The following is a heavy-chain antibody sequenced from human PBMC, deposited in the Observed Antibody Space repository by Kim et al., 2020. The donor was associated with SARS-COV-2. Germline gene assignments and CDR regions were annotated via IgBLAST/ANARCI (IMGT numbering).Heavy chain of an antibody. V-gene: IGHV4-61*01. Sequence: SETLSLTCTVSGGSVSSGSYYWSWIRQPPGKGLEWIGYIYYSGSTNYNPSLKSRVTISVDTSKNQFSLKLSSVTAADTAVYYCAREGSGSYYLTRSFDYWGQGTLVTVSS. D-gene: IGHD3-10*01. CDR1: GGSVSSGSYY. J-gene: IGHJ4*02. CDR2: IYYSGST. CDR3: AREGSGSYYLTRSFDY.